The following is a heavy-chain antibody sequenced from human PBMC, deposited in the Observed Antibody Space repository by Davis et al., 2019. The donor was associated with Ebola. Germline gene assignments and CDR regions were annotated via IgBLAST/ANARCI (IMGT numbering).Heavy chain of an antibody. CDR1: GGSISSNSYY. CDR3: ARSTCSGRTCHVFDY. J-gene: IGHJ4*02. CDR2: IHYSGTT. Sequence: MPSETLSLTCTVSGGSISSNSYYWNWIRHHPGKGLEWIGYIHYSGTTNYSPSLQSRLTMSVDTSKNQFSLKLSSVTVADTAVYYCARSTCSGRTCHVFDYWGQGTLATVSS. V-gene: IGHV4-31*03. D-gene: IGHD2-15*01.